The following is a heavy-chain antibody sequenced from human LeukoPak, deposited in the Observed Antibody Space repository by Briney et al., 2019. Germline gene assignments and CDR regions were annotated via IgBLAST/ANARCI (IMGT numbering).Heavy chain of an antibody. Sequence: PSETLSLTCTVSGGSVSSYYWSWIRQPPGKGLEWIGYIYYSGSTNYNPSLKSRVTISVDTSKNQFSLKLSSVTAADTAVYYCARGGQLLFDYWGQGTLVTVSS. D-gene: IGHD2-2*01. CDR1: GGSVSSYY. CDR3: ARGGQLLFDY. J-gene: IGHJ4*02. V-gene: IGHV4-59*02. CDR2: IYYSGST.